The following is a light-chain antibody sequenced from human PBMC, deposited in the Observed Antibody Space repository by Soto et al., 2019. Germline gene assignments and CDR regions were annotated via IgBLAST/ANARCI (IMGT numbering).Light chain of an antibody. CDR2: DNN. Sequence: QAVVTQPPSVSGAPGQRVTISCTGSSSNIGAGYDVQWYQQLPGTAPKLLIYDNNNRPSGVPDRFSGSKSGTSASLAITGLPAEDEADYYCQSYDSSLSGSVFGGGTKLTVL. CDR1: SSNIGAGYD. CDR3: QSYDSSLSGSV. V-gene: IGLV1-40*01. J-gene: IGLJ3*02.